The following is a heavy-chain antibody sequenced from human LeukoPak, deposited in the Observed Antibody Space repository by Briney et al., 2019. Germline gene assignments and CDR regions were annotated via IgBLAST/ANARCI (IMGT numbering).Heavy chain of an antibody. CDR2: ISSNGDST. CDR1: GFTFNNYV. CDR3: VKSTVTNAFDI. J-gene: IGHJ3*02. V-gene: IGHV3-64D*06. Sequence: PGGSLRLSCSASGFTFNNYVMHWVRQAPGKGLEYVSAISSNGDSTYYADSVKGTITISRDNSKNRLYLQMSSLRAEDTAVYYCVKSTVTNAFDIWGQGTMVTVSS. D-gene: IGHD4-17*01.